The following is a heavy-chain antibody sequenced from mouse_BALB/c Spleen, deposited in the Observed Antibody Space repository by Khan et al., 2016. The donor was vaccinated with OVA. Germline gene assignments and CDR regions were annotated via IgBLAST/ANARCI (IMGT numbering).Heavy chain of an antibody. J-gene: IGHJ4*01. V-gene: IGHV2-6-4*01. Sequence: QVQLKQSGPGLVAPSQSLSITCTVSGFSLSRYNIHWVRQPPGKGLEWLGMIWGGGGTDYNSTLKSRLSISKDNSKSQIILKMNSLQTDDSAMYDCAGAYYRYDGYYAMDYWGQGTSVTVSS. CDR2: IWGGGGT. CDR1: GFSLSRYN. CDR3: AGAYYRYDGYYAMDY. D-gene: IGHD2-14*01.